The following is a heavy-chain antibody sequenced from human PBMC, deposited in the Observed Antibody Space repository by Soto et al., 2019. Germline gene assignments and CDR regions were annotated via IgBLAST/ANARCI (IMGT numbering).Heavy chain of an antibody. CDR1: SGSVSNDNW. Sequence: SETLSLTCGVSSGSVSNDNWCSWVRQSPGKGLEWIGEVHYYGGTNYNPSLESRVTISVDTSRNKFSLRLNSVTAADTAIYYCTKNSAYALDYWGQGTLVTVSS. CDR2: VHYYGGT. V-gene: IGHV4-4*02. J-gene: IGHJ1*01. D-gene: IGHD3-16*01. CDR3: TKNSAYALDY.